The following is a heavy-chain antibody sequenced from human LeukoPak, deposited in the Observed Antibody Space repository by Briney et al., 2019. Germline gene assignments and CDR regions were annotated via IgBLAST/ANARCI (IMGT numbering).Heavy chain of an antibody. D-gene: IGHD2-8*01. V-gene: IGHV3-74*01. CDR1: GFTFSNYW. J-gene: IGHJ5*02. Sequence: PGGSLRLSCAASGFTFSNYWMHWVRQALGKGLVWVSRINSDGSIRSYADSVKGRFTISRDNAKNTLYLQMNSLRAEDTAVYYCARVGYCTNGVCYSSHWFDPWGQGTLVTVFS. CDR2: INSDGSIR. CDR3: ARVGYCTNGVCYSSHWFDP.